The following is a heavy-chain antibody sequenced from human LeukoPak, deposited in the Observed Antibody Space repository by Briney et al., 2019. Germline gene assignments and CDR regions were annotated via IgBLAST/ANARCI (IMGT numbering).Heavy chain of an antibody. CDR2: IYYSGST. V-gene: IGHV4-30-4*08. CDR3: AREYRAGTIIDY. Sequence: SQTLSLTCTVSGGSISSGDYYWSWIRQPPGKGLEWIGYIYYSGSTYYNPSLKSRVTISVDTSKNQFSLKLSSVTAADTAVYYCAREYRAGTIIDYWGQGTLVTVSS. CDR1: GGSISSGDYY. J-gene: IGHJ4*02. D-gene: IGHD6-19*01.